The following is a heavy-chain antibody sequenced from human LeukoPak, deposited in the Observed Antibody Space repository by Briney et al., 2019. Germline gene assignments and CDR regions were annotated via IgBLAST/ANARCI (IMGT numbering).Heavy chain of an antibody. D-gene: IGHD3-22*01. J-gene: IGHJ3*02. Sequence: SVKVSCKASGGTFSNFAISWVRQAPGQGLEWMGGIIPLFGTANYAQKFQGRDTITADKSTSTAYMELSSLRSEDTAVYYCAVTYYYDSSGYYGAFDIWGQGTMVTVSS. CDR3: AVTYYYDSSGYYGAFDI. CDR2: IIPLFGTA. CDR1: GGTFSNFA. V-gene: IGHV1-69*06.